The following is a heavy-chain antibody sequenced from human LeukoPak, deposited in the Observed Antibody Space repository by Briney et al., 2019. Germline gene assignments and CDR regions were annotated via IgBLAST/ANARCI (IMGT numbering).Heavy chain of an antibody. Sequence: SGPTLVKPTQTLTLTCTFSGFSLGTSGVDVGWIRQPPGKALEWLAPIYWDDDKRYSPSLKSRLTITKDNSKNQVVLTMTNMDPVDTATYHCAHSLSLYYYDSSGKYYFDYWGQGTLVTVSS. J-gene: IGHJ4*02. CDR1: GFSLGTSGVD. CDR3: AHSLSLYYYDSSGKYYFDY. V-gene: IGHV2-5*02. CDR2: IYWDDDK. D-gene: IGHD3-22*01.